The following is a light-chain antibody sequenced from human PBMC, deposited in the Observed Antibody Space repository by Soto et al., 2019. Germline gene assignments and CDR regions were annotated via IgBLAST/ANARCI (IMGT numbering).Light chain of an antibody. J-gene: IGKJ1*01. CDR1: QSISHF. CDR2: DAS. Sequence: DIQMTQSPSTLSTSVGDRVTITCRASQSISHFLAWYQQKPGKAPKLLIYDASSLYSGVPSRFSGSGSGTEFTLTISSLQPDDFATYYCQQYNSNPPWTFGQGTKVEIK. CDR3: QQYNSNPPWT. V-gene: IGKV1-5*01.